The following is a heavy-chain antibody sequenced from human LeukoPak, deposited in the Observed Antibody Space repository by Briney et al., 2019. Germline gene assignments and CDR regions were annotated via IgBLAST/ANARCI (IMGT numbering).Heavy chain of an antibody. J-gene: IGHJ6*02. Sequence: SETLSLTCTVSVGSISSYYWSWIRQPPGKGLEWIGYIYYSGSTNYNPSLKSRVTISVDTSKNQFSLKPSSVTAADTAVYYCATTYYDISYGMDVWGQGTTVTVSS. CDR3: ATTYYDISYGMDV. D-gene: IGHD3-9*01. V-gene: IGHV4-59*08. CDR1: VGSISSYY. CDR2: IYYSGST.